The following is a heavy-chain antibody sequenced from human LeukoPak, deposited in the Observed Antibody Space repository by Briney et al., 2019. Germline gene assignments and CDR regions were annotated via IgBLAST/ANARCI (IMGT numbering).Heavy chain of an antibody. Sequence: PSETLSLTCTVSGGSISSYYWSWIRQPAGKGPEWIGRIYTSGSTNYNPSLKSRVTMSVDTSKNQFSLKLSSVTAADAAVYYCARHRKDSSSWYGDWFDPWGQGTLVTVSS. CDR2: IYTSGST. J-gene: IGHJ5*02. D-gene: IGHD6-13*01. V-gene: IGHV4-4*07. CDR1: GGSISSYY. CDR3: ARHRKDSSSWYGDWFDP.